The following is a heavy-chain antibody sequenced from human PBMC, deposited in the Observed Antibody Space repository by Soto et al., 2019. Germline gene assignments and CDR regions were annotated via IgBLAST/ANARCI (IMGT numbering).Heavy chain of an antibody. D-gene: IGHD3-9*01. CDR1: GFTFSSYS. V-gene: IGHV3-21*01. J-gene: IGHJ4*02. Sequence: GGSLRLSCAASGFTFSSYSMNWVRQAPGKGLEWVSSISSSSSYIYYADSVKGRFTISRDNAKNSLYLQMNSLRAEDTAVYYCARVSDILTGAYFDYWGQGTLVTVSS. CDR3: ARVSDILTGAYFDY. CDR2: ISSSSSYI.